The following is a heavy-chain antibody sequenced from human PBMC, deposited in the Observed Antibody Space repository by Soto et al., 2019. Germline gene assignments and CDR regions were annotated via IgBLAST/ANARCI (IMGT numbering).Heavy chain of an antibody. J-gene: IGHJ4*02. CDR3: ARDHPGSSHFDY. Sequence: PSETLSLTCTVSGGSVSGYYWSWIRQPPGKGLEWIGYIYYSGSTNYNPSLKSRVTISVDTSKNQFSLKLSSVTAADTAVYYCARDHPGSSHFDYWGQGTLVTVSS. CDR2: IYYSGST. D-gene: IGHD3-10*01. V-gene: IGHV4-59*02. CDR1: GGSVSGYY.